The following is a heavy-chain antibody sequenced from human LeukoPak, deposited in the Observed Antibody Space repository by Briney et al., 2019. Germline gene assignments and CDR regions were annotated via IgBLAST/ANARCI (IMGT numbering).Heavy chain of an antibody. V-gene: IGHV1-18*01. CDR1: GYTFTSYG. D-gene: IGHD3-10*01. CDR2: ISAYNGNT. CDR3: ARDLYSVLWFGEFLTNYSMDV. Sequence: AASVTVSCKASGYTFTSYGISWVRQAPGQGLEWMGWISAYNGNTNYAQKLQGRVTMTTDTSTSTAYMELRSLRSDDTAVYYCARDLYSVLWFGEFLTNYSMDVWGQGTTVTVSS. J-gene: IGHJ6*02.